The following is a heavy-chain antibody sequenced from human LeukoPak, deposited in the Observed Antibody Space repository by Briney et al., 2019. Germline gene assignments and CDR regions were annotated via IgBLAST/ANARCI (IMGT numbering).Heavy chain of an antibody. CDR1: GFTFDDYG. V-gene: IGHV3-20*04. Sequence: PGGSLRLSCAASGFTFDDYGMSWVRQAPGKGLERVSGINWNGGRTGSDDSLKGRFTIPRDNAKNSLYLQMNSLRAEDTALYYCARTYYYDSSPFDYWGQGTLVTVSS. CDR3: ARTYYYDSSPFDY. J-gene: IGHJ4*02. D-gene: IGHD3-22*01. CDR2: INWNGGRT.